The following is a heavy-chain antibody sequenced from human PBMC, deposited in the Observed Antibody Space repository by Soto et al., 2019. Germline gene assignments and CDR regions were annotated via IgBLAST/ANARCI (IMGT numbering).Heavy chain of an antibody. V-gene: IGHV4-59*08. J-gene: IGHJ6*02. CDR1: GGSISSYY. CDR2: IYYSGST. CDR3: ARGGTMVRAGDIGMDV. D-gene: IGHD3-10*01. Sequence: SETLSLTCTVSGGSISSYYWSWIRQPPGKGLEWIGYIYYSGSTNYNPSLKSRVTISVDTSKNQFSLKLSSVTAADTAVYYCARGGTMVRAGDIGMDVWGQVTTVTVS.